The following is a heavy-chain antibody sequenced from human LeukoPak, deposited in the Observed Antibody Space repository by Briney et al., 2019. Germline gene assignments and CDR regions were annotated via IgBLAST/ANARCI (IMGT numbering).Heavy chain of an antibody. V-gene: IGHV4-31*03. CDR2: IYYSGST. CDR3: ARVGYGDYFDY. Sequence: PSETLSLTCTVSGGSISSGGYYWSWIRQHPGKGLEWIGYIYYSGSTYYNPSLKSRVTISVDTSKNQFSLKLSSVTAADTAVYYCARVGYGDYFDYWGQGTLVTVSS. J-gene: IGHJ4*02. D-gene: IGHD4-17*01. CDR1: GGSISSGGYY.